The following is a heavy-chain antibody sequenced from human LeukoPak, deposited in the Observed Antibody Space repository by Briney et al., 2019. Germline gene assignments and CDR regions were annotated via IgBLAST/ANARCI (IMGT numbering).Heavy chain of an antibody. V-gene: IGHV4-59*08. CDR1: GGSISSYY. D-gene: IGHD4-11*01. Sequence: SGTLSLTCTVSGGSISSYYWSWIRQPPGKGLEWIGYIYYSGSTNYNPSLKSRVTISVDTSKNQFSLKLSSVTAADTAVYYCARDPYSNYFDYWGQGTLVTVSS. CDR3: ARDPYSNYFDY. CDR2: IYYSGST. J-gene: IGHJ4*02.